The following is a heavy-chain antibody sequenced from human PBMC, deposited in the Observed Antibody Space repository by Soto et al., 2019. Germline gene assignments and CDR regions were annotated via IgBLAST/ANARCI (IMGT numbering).Heavy chain of an antibody. Sequence: PGGSLRLSCAASGFTVSSNYMSWVRQAPGKGLEWVSVIYSGGSTYYADSVKGRFTTSRDNSKNTLYLQMNSLRAEDTAVYYCARMTTESYYYYYYMDVWGKGTTVTVSS. CDR2: IYSGGST. D-gene: IGHD4-17*01. J-gene: IGHJ6*03. CDR1: GFTVSSNY. CDR3: ARMTTESYYYYYYMDV. V-gene: IGHV3-66*01.